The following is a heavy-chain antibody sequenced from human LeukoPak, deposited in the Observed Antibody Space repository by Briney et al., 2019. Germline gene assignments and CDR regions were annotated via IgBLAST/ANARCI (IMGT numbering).Heavy chain of an antibody. V-gene: IGHV3-21*01. Sequence: GGSLRLSCAASGFTFSSYSMNWVRQAPGKGLEWVSSISSSSSYIYYADSVKGRFTISRDNAKNSLYLQMNSLRAEDTAVYYCARAIYGYVSDWFDPWGQGTLVTVSS. CDR2: ISSSSSYI. J-gene: IGHJ5*02. CDR3: ARAIYGYVSDWFDP. D-gene: IGHD3-16*01. CDR1: GFTFSSYS.